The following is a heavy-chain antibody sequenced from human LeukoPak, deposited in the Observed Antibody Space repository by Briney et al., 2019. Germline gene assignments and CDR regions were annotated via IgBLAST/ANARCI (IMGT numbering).Heavy chain of an antibody. CDR1: GGSISSYY. Sequence: PSESLSLTCTVSGGSISSYYWSWIRRPAGKGLEWIGRIYTSGSTNYNPSLKSRVTMSVDTSKNQFSLKLSSVTAADTAVYCCAREGLRLRLGELSPWGQGTLVTVSS. CDR3: AREGLRLRLGELSP. J-gene: IGHJ4*02. D-gene: IGHD3-16*02. V-gene: IGHV4-4*07. CDR2: IYTSGST.